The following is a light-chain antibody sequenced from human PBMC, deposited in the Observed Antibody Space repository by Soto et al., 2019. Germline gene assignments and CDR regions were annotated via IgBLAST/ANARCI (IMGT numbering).Light chain of an antibody. CDR2: GAS. J-gene: IGKJ2*01. CDR3: HQYGSSPRT. Sequence: EIVLTQSPGTLSLSPGERATLSCRASQSVTNSYLAWYQQKPGQTPRLLIYGASSRATGIPDRFSCSGSGIDFTLTISRLEPEDFAVYYCHQYGSSPRTFGQGTKLEIK. V-gene: IGKV3-20*01. CDR1: QSVTNSY.